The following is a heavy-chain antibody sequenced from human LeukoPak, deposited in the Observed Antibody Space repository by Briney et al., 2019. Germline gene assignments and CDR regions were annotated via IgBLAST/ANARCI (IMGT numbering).Heavy chain of an antibody. V-gene: IGHV4-61*02. CDR1: GASISSGSYY. CDR3: ARGAGSYDVYYFDY. Sequence: SETLSLTCTVSGASISSGSYYWTWIQQPAGKGLEWIGRVYTSGNTNYNPSLKSRVTISLDTSKNQFSLRLNSVTAADTAVYYCARGAGSYDVYYFDYWGQGTLVTVSS. D-gene: IGHD3-10*01. CDR2: VYTSGNT. J-gene: IGHJ4*02.